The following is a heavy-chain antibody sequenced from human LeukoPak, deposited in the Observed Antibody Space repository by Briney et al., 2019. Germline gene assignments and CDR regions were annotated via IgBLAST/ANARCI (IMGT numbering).Heavy chain of an antibody. D-gene: IGHD3-16*01. CDR2: IKQDGSEK. CDR3: VRGGRRIHYDNHMSY. V-gene: IGHV3-7*01. CDR1: GFTFSSYW. Sequence: GGSLRLSCAASGFTFSSYWMSWVRQAPGKGLEWVANIKQDGSEKYYVDSVKGRFTISRDNAKNSLYLQMNSLRPDDTAVYYCVRGGRRIHYDNHMSYWGQGNLVTVSS. J-gene: IGHJ4*02.